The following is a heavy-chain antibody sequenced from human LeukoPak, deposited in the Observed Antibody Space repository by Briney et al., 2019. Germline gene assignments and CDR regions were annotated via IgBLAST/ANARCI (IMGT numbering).Heavy chain of an antibody. V-gene: IGHV4-59*01. CDR2: IYYSGST. CDR1: DDSIRSYY. Sequence: SETLSLTCTVSDDSIRSYYWSWIRQPPGKGLEWIGHIYYSGSTNYHPSLKSRVTISVDTSTNHYSLKLSSVTAADTAIYYCARVHKTMAYFDYWGQGTLVTASS. D-gene: IGHD4/OR15-4a*01. CDR3: ARVHKTMAYFDY. J-gene: IGHJ4*02.